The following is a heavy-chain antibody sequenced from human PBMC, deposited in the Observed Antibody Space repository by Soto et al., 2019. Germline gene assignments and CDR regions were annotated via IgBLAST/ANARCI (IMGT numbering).Heavy chain of an antibody. CDR2: ITSNGGYT. Sequence: EVQLVESGGGLVQPGGSLRLSCAASGFTFSSYAMHWVRQAPGKGLEYVSVITSNGGYTDYASSVKGRFTISRDNSKNTLYLQMGGLRAEDMAVYYCARRIPFGYGMDVWGQGTTVTVSS. V-gene: IGHV3-64*01. CDR3: ARRIPFGYGMDV. J-gene: IGHJ6*02. CDR1: GFTFSSYA. D-gene: IGHD2-21*01.